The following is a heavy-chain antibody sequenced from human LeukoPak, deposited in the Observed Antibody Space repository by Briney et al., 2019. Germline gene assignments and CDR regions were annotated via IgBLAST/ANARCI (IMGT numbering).Heavy chain of an antibody. J-gene: IGHJ5*02. CDR1: GGSISSSSYY. CDR3: AKRITMVRGAFDP. CDR2: IYYSGST. V-gene: IGHV4-39*07. Sequence: SETLSLTCTVSGGSISSSSYYWGWIRQPPGKGLEWIGSIYYSGSTNYNPSLKSRVTISVDTSKNQFSLKLSSVTAADTAVYYCAKRITMVRGAFDPWGQGTLVTVSS. D-gene: IGHD3-10*01.